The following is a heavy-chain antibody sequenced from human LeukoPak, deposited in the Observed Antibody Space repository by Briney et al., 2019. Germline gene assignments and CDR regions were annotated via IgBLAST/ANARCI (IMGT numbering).Heavy chain of an antibody. J-gene: IGHJ4*02. D-gene: IGHD6-19*01. CDR2: FYYTGST. Sequence: SETLSLTCTVSGGLISNSSYYWGWVRQPPERGLEWIGSFYYTGSTYYHPSLKSRVTISVDTSKNQFSLNLTSVTAADTAVYYCARTAGVAVAGSRQYFDYWGQGTLVTVSS. V-gene: IGHV4-39*01. CDR3: ARTAGVAVAGSRQYFDY. CDR1: GGLISNSSYY.